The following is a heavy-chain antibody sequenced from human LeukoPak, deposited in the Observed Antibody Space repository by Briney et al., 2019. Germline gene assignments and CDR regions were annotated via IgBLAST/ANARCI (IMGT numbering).Heavy chain of an antibody. V-gene: IGHV3-30*02. CDR2: IRYEGSST. Sequence: GGSLRLSCAASGLSFSNYGMHGVRQAPGKGLEWVAFIRYEGSSTYYAASVRGRFIISRDISKNTLYLRMNTLRAEDTAVYYCASENTTTWSFDYWGQGTPVTASS. J-gene: IGHJ4*02. D-gene: IGHD1-14*01. CDR3: ASENTTTWSFDY. CDR1: GLSFSNYG.